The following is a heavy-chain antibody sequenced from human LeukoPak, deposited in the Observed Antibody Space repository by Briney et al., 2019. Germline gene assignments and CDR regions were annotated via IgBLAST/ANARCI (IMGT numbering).Heavy chain of an antibody. Sequence: SQTLSLTCTVSGGSISSGSYYWSWIRQPAGKGLEWIGRIYASGYTNSNPSLKSRVTMSVDTSKNQFSLRLSSVTAADTAVYYCARMYFDSSGSTRYFDYWGQGSLVTVSS. V-gene: IGHV4-61*02. J-gene: IGHJ4*02. CDR1: GGSISSGSYY. D-gene: IGHD3-22*01. CDR2: IYASGYT. CDR3: ARMYFDSSGSTRYFDY.